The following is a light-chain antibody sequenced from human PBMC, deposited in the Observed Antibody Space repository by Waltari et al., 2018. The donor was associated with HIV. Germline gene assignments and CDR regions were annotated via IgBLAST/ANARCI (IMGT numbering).Light chain of an antibody. CDR1: SRDVGYYDY. Sequence: QSALTQPASVSGSPGQSVTVSCTGSSRDVGYYDYVSWFQQHPNKAPKLILYDVDKRPSGVSACFSGSRSGNTASLTISGLQPEDEADYYCCSYAVEKYLFGSGTKVTVL. CDR2: DVD. J-gene: IGLJ1*01. CDR3: CSYAVEKYL. V-gene: IGLV2-23*02.